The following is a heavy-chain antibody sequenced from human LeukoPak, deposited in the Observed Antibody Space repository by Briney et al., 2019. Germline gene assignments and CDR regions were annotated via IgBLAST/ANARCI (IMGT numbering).Heavy chain of an antibody. J-gene: IGHJ4*02. V-gene: IGHV3-30*18. CDR1: GFTSSSYG. Sequence: GGSLRLSCAASGFTSSSYGMHWVRQAPGKGLEWVAVISYDGSNKYYADSVKGRFTISRDNSKNTLYLQMNSLRAEDTAVYYCAKDYGSGGSFDYWGQGTLVTVSS. CDR3: AKDYGSGGSFDY. D-gene: IGHD2-15*01. CDR2: ISYDGSNK.